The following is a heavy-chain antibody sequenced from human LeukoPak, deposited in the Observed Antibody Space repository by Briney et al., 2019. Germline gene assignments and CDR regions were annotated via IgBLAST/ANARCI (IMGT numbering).Heavy chain of an antibody. CDR1: GFTFSSYG. CDR2: IRYDGSNK. Sequence: PGGSPRLSCAASGFTFSSYGMHWVRQAPGKGLEWVAFIRYDGSNKYYADFVKGRFTISRDNSKNTLFLQMNSLRPEDTAVYYCAKWVQGSGWYGFYYYFDYWGQGTLVTVSS. D-gene: IGHD6-19*01. CDR3: AKWVQGSGWYGFYYYFDY. V-gene: IGHV3-30*02. J-gene: IGHJ4*02.